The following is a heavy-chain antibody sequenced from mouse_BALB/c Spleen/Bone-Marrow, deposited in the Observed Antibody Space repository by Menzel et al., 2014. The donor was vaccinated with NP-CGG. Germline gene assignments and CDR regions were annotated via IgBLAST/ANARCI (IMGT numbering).Heavy chain of an antibody. CDR3: ARRHRYACYFDY. J-gene: IGHJ2*01. CDR2: IHPNSGNT. Sequence: VQLQQSGSVLVRPGASVKLSCKASGYTFTNSWMHWAKQRPGQGLEWIGEIHPNSGNTNCNEKFESKTTLTVDTSSTTAYVDLSSLTSEDSAVYYCARRHRYACYFDYWGQGTALTVSS. V-gene: IGHV1S130*01. CDR1: GYTFTNSW. D-gene: IGHD2-14*01.